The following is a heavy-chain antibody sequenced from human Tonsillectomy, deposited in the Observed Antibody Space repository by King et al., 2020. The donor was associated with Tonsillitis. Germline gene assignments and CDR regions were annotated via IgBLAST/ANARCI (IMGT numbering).Heavy chain of an antibody. J-gene: IGHJ4*02. D-gene: IGHD3-3*01. CDR2: VSGSGGST. CDR1: GFTFSSYA. CDR3: AKSYERAGSYYFDY. V-gene: IGHV3-23*04. Sequence: VQLVESGGGLVQPGGSLRLSCAASGFTFSSYAMTWVRQAPGKGLEWVSAVSGSGGSTFYADSVKGRFTISRDNSKNTLYLQMNSLRAEDTAVYYCAKSYERAGSYYFDYWGQGILVTVSS.